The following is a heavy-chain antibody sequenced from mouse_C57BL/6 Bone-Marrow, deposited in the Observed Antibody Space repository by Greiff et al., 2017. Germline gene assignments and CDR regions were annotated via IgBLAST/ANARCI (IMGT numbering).Heavy chain of an antibody. CDR2: IHPNSGST. CDR1: GYTFTSYW. J-gene: IGHJ3*01. V-gene: IGHV1-64*01. D-gene: IGHD1-1*01. CDR3: ARGSTFQAWFAY. Sequence: VQLQQPGAVLAKPGASVKLSCKASGYTFTSYWMHWVKQRPGQGLEWIGMIHPNSGSTNYKEKFKSKATLTGDKSSSTAYMQLSRLTSEDSEVYSWARGSTFQAWFAYWGQGALVTVSA.